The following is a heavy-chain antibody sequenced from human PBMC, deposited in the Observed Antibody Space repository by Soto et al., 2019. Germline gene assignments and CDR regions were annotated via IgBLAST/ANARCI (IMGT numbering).Heavy chain of an antibody. CDR3: ARGGTIFGVVIIRDAFDI. V-gene: IGHV1-18*01. CDR2: INPISGDT. CDR1: GYIFTDHY. D-gene: IGHD3-3*01. J-gene: IGHJ3*02. Sequence: ASVKVSCKASGYIFTDHYIHWVRQAPGQGLEWMGWINPISGDTNYAQKLQGRVTMTTDTSTSTAYMELRSLRSDDTAVYYCARGGTIFGVVIIRDAFDIWCQGTMVTVSS.